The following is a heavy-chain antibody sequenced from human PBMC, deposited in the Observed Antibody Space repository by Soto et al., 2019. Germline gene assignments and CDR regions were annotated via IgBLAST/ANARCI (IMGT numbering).Heavy chain of an antibody. D-gene: IGHD1-26*01. CDR1: GGSFSGYY. CDR2: INHSGST. Sequence: PSETLSLTCAVYGGSFSGYYWSWIRQPPGKGLEWIGEINHSGSTNYNQSLKSRVTISVDTSKNQFSLKLSSVTAADTAVYYCARGLGGSYYYYYYGMDDWGQGTMVTVSS. CDR3: ARGLGGSYYYYYYGMDD. V-gene: IGHV4-34*01. J-gene: IGHJ6*02.